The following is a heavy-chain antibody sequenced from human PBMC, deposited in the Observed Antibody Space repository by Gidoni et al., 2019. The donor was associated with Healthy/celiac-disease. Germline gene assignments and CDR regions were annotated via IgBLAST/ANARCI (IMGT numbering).Heavy chain of an antibody. CDR1: GGSISSYY. CDR3: ARASKEWLFQYFDY. J-gene: IGHJ4*02. V-gene: IGHV4-59*01. D-gene: IGHD3-3*01. CDR2: IYYSGST. Sequence: QVQLQESGQGLVKPSETLSLTCTVSGGSISSYYWSWIRQPPGKGLEWIGYIYYSGSTNYNPSLKSRFTISVDTSKNQFSLKLSSVTAADTAVYYCARASKEWLFQYFDYWGQGTLVTVSS.